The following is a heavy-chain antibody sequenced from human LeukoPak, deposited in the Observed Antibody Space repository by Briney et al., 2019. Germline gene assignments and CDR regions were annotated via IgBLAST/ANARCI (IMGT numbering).Heavy chain of an antibody. CDR1: GYTFTSYG. CDR2: ISAYNGNT. J-gene: IGHJ3*02. Sequence: ASVKVSCKASGYTFTSYGISWVRQAPGQGLEWMGWISAYNGNTNYAQKLQGRVTMTTDTSTSTAYMELRSLRSDDTAVYYCARDRDFWSGYYSRPLRAFDIWGQGTMVTVSS. CDR3: ARDRDFWSGYYSRPLRAFDI. V-gene: IGHV1-18*01. D-gene: IGHD3-3*01.